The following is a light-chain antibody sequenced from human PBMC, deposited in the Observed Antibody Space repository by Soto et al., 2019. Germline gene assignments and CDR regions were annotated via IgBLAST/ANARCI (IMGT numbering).Light chain of an antibody. CDR1: SSNIGAGYD. Sequence: QSVLTQPPSVSGAPGQRVTISCTGASSNIGAGYDVHWYQQFPGTAPKLLIYDNTDRPSGVPDRFSGSKSGTSASLAITELQAEDEADYHCQSYDSSLSGWVFGGGTKLTVL. CDR3: QSYDSSLSGWV. J-gene: IGLJ3*02. V-gene: IGLV1-40*01. CDR2: DNT.